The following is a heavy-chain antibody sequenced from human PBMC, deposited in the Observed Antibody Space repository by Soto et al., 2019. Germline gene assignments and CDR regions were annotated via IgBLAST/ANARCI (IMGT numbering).Heavy chain of an antibody. V-gene: IGHV1-18*01. J-gene: IGHJ4*02. CDR2: ISAHNGDT. Sequence: ASVKFSCKASGYTFTSYGISWVRQAPGQGLEWVGWISAHNGDTRYAQNLQGRITMTTDTFTNTAYMELTSLTSDDTAVYYCARDWSRYYDSSGLMWFYWGQGTLVTVS. CDR1: GYTFTSYG. CDR3: ARDWSRYYDSSGLMWFY. D-gene: IGHD3-22*01.